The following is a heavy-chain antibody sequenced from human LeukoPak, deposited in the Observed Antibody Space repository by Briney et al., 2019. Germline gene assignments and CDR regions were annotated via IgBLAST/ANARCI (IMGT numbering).Heavy chain of an antibody. D-gene: IGHD3-3*01. CDR3: AKGPSKILFGVAEN. V-gene: IGHV3-30*02. J-gene: IGHJ4*02. CDR1: GFTFSSYG. CDR2: LRYDGSHK. Sequence: GGSLRLSCAASGFTFSSYGMHWVRQAPGKGLEWVAFLRYDGSHKYYADSVKGRFTISRDNSKNTLDLQMNSPRPEDTAVYYCAKGPSKILFGVAENWGQGTLVTVSS.